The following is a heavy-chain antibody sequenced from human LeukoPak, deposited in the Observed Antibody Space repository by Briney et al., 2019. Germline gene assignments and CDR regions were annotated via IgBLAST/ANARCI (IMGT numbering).Heavy chain of an antibody. CDR2: IYHSGST. CDR3: ARILWFGELLYQEYYFDY. Sequence: SETLSLTCAVSGGSISSSNWWSWVRQPPGKGLEWIGEIYHSGSTNYNPSLKSRVTISVDTSKNQFSLKLSSVTAADTAVYYCARILWFGELLYQEYYFDYWGQGTLVTVSS. V-gene: IGHV4-4*02. J-gene: IGHJ4*02. CDR1: GGSISSSNW. D-gene: IGHD3-10*01.